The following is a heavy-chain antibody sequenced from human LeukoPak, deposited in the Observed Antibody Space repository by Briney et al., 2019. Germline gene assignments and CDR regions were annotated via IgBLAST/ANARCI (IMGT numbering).Heavy chain of an antibody. CDR1: GFTVSSNY. J-gene: IGHJ3*02. Sequence: PGGALRLSCAASGFTVSSNYMSWVRQAPGKGLEWGSVIYSGGSTYYADSVKGRFTISRDNSKNTLYLQMNSLRAEDTAVYYCARDKYYESSGYFGRGNRAFDIWGQGTMVTVSS. D-gene: IGHD3-22*01. CDR3: ARDKYYESSGYFGRGNRAFDI. V-gene: IGHV3-53*01. CDR2: IYSGGST.